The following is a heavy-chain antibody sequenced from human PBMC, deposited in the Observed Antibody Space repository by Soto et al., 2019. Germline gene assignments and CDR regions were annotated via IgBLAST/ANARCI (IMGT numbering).Heavy chain of an antibody. V-gene: IGHV4-61*01. CDR2: IYYSGST. D-gene: IGHD2-21*02. Sequence: PSETLSLTCTFSVVSVSSGSYYCSWIRQPPGKGLEWIGYIYYSGSTNYNPSLKSRVTISVDTSKNQFSLKLSSVTAADTAVYYCARVGVTHGFEYWGQGTLVTVSS. J-gene: IGHJ4*02. CDR3: ARVGVTHGFEY. CDR1: VVSVSSGSYY.